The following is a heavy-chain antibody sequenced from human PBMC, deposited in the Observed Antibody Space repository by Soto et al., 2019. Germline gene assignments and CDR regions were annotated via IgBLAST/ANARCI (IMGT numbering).Heavy chain of an antibody. Sequence: SETLSLTCAVSGGSISSGGYSWSWIRQPPGKGLEWIGYIYHSGSTYYNPSLKSRVTISVDRSKNHFSLNLSSVTAADTAVYYCARVSGFWSAHDYWGQGTLVTVS. CDR2: IYHSGST. D-gene: IGHD3-3*01. CDR3: ARVSGFWSAHDY. CDR1: GGSISSGGYS. J-gene: IGHJ4*02. V-gene: IGHV4-30-2*01.